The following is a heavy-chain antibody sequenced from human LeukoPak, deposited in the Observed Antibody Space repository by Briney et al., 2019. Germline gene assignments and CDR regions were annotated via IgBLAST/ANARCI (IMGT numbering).Heavy chain of an antibody. CDR1: GFTFSNYG. D-gene: IGHD6-13*01. V-gene: IGHV3-30*02. J-gene: IGHJ6*03. CDR3: AKEKASAGTIYFDV. Sequence: GGSLRLSCAASGFTFSNYGMHWVRQAPGKGLEWVAFIRYDGSDKYYADSVKGRFTISRDNSKNTLYLQMNSLRAEDTAVFHCAKEKASAGTIYFDVWGKGTTVTVSS. CDR2: IRYDGSDK.